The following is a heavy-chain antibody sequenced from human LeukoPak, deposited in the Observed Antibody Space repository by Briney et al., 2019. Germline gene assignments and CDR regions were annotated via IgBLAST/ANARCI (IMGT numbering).Heavy chain of an antibody. CDR2: INSDGSST. CDR1: RFTFSSYW. V-gene: IGHV3-74*01. Sequence: GGSLRLSCAASRFTFSSYWMHWVRQAPGKGLVWVSRINSDGSSTVYADSVKGRFTISRDNAKNTLYLQMNSLRAEDTAVYYCARVDNYYGSGSYYPLFDYWGQGTLVTVSS. D-gene: IGHD3-10*01. CDR3: ARVDNYYGSGSYYPLFDY. J-gene: IGHJ4*02.